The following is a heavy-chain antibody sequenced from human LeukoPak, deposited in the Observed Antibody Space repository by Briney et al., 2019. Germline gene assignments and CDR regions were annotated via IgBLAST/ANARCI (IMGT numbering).Heavy chain of an antibody. V-gene: IGHV3-74*01. CDR3: AKDGRWELVPFDY. Sequence: GGSLRLSCAASGFTFSSYWMHWVRQAPGKGLVWVSRINGDGSTISYAESVKGRFTISRDNAKNTLYLQMNSLRAEDTAVYYCAKDGRWELVPFDYWGQGTLVTVSS. J-gene: IGHJ4*02. CDR1: GFTFSSYW. D-gene: IGHD1-26*01. CDR2: INGDGSTI.